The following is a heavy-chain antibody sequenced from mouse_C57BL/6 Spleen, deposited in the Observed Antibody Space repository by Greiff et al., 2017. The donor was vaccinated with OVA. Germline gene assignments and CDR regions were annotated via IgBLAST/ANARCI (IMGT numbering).Heavy chain of an antibody. CDR1: GYSITSGYY. CDR2: ISYDGSN. CDR3: ARGEDDDYFDY. Sequence: DVQLQESGPGLVKPSQSLSLTCSVTGYSITSGYYWNWIRQFPGNKLEWLGFISYDGSNNYNPSFKNRISITLDTSKNQFFLKLNSVTTEDTATYYCARGEDDDYFDYWGQGTTLTVSS. V-gene: IGHV3-6*01. J-gene: IGHJ2*01.